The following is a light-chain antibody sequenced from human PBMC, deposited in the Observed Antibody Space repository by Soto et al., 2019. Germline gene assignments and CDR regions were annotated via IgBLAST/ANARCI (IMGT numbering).Light chain of an antibody. CDR1: SGTIASNY. V-gene: IGLV6-57*04. CDR2: EYN. J-gene: IGLJ2*01. CDR3: QSYDSTIEV. Sequence: NIMLTQPHSVLESPGKTVTISCTRSSGTIASNYVQWYQQRPGSAPTTVIYEYNQRPSGVPDRFSGSIDSSSNSASLTISGLKTEDEADYYCQSYDSTIEVFGGGTKLTVL.